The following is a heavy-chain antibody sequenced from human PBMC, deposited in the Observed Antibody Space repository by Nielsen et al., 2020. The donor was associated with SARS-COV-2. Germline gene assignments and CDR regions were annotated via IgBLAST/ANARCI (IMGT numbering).Heavy chain of an antibody. CDR1: GFTFSSYG. CDR2: ISYDGSNK. J-gene: IGHJ6*02. Sequence: GGSLRLSCAASGFTFSSYGMHWVRQAPGKGLEWVAVISYDGSNKYYADSVKGRFTISRDNSKNTLYLQMNSLRAEDTAVYYCAKGLIWQQLANYYYGMDVWGQGTTVTVSS. D-gene: IGHD6-13*01. V-gene: IGHV3-30*18. CDR3: AKGLIWQQLANYYYGMDV.